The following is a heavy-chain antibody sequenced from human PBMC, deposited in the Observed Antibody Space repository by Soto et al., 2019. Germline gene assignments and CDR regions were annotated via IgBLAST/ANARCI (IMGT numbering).Heavy chain of an antibody. V-gene: IGHV4-59*01. D-gene: IGHD3-9*01. Sequence: PSETLSLTCTVSGGSISSYYWSWIRQPPGKGLEWIGYIYYSGSTNYNPSLKSRVTISVDTSKNQFSLKLSSVTAADTAVYYCASDNGYYDILTGYYYGMDVWGQGTAVTVSS. CDR3: ASDNGYYDILTGYYYGMDV. CDR2: IYYSGST. J-gene: IGHJ6*02. CDR1: GGSISSYY.